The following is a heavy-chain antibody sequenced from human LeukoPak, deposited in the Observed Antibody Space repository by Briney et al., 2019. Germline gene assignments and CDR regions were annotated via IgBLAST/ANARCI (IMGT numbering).Heavy chain of an antibody. CDR1: GFTFSDYA. CDR2: FSTNSGA. CDR3: ARDLGHYDSGSSYFDY. J-gene: IGHJ4*02. V-gene: IGHV3-23*01. D-gene: IGHD3-10*01. Sequence: GGSLRLSCAASGFTFSDYAMSWVRQAPGKGLEWVSIFSTNSGALYATSVKGRFTTSKDNSKNTLYLQMNSLRAEDTAVYYCARDLGHYDSGSSYFDYWGQGTLVTVSS.